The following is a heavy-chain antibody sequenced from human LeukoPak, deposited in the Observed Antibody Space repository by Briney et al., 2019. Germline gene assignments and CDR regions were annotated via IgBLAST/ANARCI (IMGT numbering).Heavy chain of an antibody. V-gene: IGHV3-48*03. J-gene: IGHJ4*02. CDR1: GFTFSGYE. CDR3: ARDLLAVAGKNY. Sequence: PGGSLRLSCAASGFTFSGYEMNWVRQAPGKGLEWVSYISSSGSTIYYADSVKGRFTISRDNAKNPLYLQMNSLRAEDTAVYYCARDLLAVAGKNYWGQGTLVTVSS. CDR2: ISSSGSTI. D-gene: IGHD6-19*01.